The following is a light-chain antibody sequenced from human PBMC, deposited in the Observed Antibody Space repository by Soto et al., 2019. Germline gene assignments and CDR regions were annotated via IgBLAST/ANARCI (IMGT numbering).Light chain of an antibody. Sequence: IVLTQSPATLSLSPGERAALSCRASQSVSTSLAWYQHKPGQAPRLFIYDASKRAPGIPARFSGSGSGTDFTLTISSVEPQDFAVYYCQVRDVWPSFGQGTKVDSK. V-gene: IGKV3-11*01. CDR1: QSVSTS. CDR3: QVRDVWPS. CDR2: DAS. J-gene: IGKJ1*01.